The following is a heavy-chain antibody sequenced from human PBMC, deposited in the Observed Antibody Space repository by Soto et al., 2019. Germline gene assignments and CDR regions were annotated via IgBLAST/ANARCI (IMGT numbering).Heavy chain of an antibody. CDR1: GGSISSGDYY. Sequence: PSETLSLTCTVSGGSISSGDYYWSWIRQPPGKGLEWIGYIYYSGSTYYNPSLKSRVTISVDTSKNQFSLKLTSVTAADAAVYYFATFRGISTPPTERYFDHWGQAILVTVSS. CDR3: ATFRGISTPPTERYFDH. D-gene: IGHD3-16*01. CDR2: IYYSGST. V-gene: IGHV4-30-4*01. J-gene: IGHJ4*02.